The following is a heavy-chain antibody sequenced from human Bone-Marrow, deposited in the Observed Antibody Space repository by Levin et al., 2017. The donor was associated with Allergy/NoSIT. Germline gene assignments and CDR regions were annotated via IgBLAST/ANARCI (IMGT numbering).Heavy chain of an antibody. J-gene: IGHJ4*02. D-gene: IGHD6-19*01. CDR1: GYSFTSYW. CDR2: IYPGDSET. CDR3: ARRAYSSGWSY. V-gene: IGHV5-51*01. Sequence: GEFLKISCKASGYSFTSYWIGWVRQMPGKGLEWMGIIYPGDSETKYSPSFQGQVTISADTSINTAYLQWSSLKASDTAIYYCARRAYSSGWSYWGQGTLVTVSS.